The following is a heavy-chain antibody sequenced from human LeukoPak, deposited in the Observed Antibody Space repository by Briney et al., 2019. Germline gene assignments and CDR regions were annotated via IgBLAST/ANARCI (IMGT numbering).Heavy chain of an antibody. CDR1: GFTVSSNY. J-gene: IGHJ4*02. CDR3: AKDFEERSYFFDY. V-gene: IGHV3-23*01. D-gene: IGHD1-1*01. CDR2: ISGSGGST. Sequence: GGSLRLSCAASGFTVSSNYMSWVRQAPGKGLEWVSAISGSGGSTYYADSVKGRFTISRDNSKNTLYLQMNSLRAEDTAVYYCAKDFEERSYFFDYWGQGTLVTVSS.